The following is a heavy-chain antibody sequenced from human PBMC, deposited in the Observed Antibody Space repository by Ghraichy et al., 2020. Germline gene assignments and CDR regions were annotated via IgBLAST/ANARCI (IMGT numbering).Heavy chain of an antibody. Sequence: SQTLSLTCTVSGGSVDSGSYYWSWIRQPPGKGLQWIGDIDFTGRTSYSPSFRSRVTISIDKSNNQFSLKLISATPADTAVYYCARHDLVIAYYYHIDVWGKGATVTVSS. CDR2: IDFTGRT. V-gene: IGHV4-61*01. J-gene: IGHJ6*03. CDR3: ARHDLVIAYYYHIDV. D-gene: IGHD3-10*01. CDR1: GGSVDSGSYY.